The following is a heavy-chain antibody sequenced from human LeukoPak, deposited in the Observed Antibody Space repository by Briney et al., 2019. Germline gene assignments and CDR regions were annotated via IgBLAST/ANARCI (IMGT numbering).Heavy chain of an antibody. Sequence: SSVKVSCKASGGTFSSYAISWVRQAPGQGLEWMGGIIPIFGTANYAQKFQGRVTITTDESTSTAYMELSSLRSEDTAVYYRASSGSYGVWYFDYWGQGTLVTVSS. J-gene: IGHJ4*02. CDR3: ASSGSYGVWYFDY. D-gene: IGHD1-26*01. CDR2: IIPIFGTA. CDR1: GGTFSSYA. V-gene: IGHV1-69*05.